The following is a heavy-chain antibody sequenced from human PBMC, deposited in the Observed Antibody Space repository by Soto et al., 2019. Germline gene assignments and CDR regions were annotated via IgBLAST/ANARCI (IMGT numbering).Heavy chain of an antibody. CDR3: ARDYGGNSYYYYGMDV. V-gene: IGHV1-46*01. Sequence: QVQLVQSGAEVKKPGASVKVSCKASGYTFTSYYMHWVRQAPGQGLEWMGIINPSGGSTSYAQKFQGRVTMTRETSTSTVYMELSSLRSEDTAVYYCARDYGGNSYYYYGMDVWGQGTTVTVSS. CDR2: INPSGGST. CDR1: GYTFTSYY. D-gene: IGHD4-17*01. J-gene: IGHJ6*02.